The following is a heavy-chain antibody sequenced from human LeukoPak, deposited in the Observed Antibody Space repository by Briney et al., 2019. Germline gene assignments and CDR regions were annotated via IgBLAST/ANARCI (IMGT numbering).Heavy chain of an antibody. Sequence: ASVKVSCKTSGYTFTEYDIMWVRQAPGQGLEWMGRMSAENGNTNYAQKFQDRVTMTTDRSTNTASMELRGLKSDDTATYYCARDLSPPFDFWAGYFTGQPVDFWGQGTLVTVSS. CDR1: GYTFTEYD. D-gene: IGHD3/OR15-3a*01. J-gene: IGHJ4*02. CDR3: ARDLSPPFDFWAGYFTGQPVDF. V-gene: IGHV1-18*01. CDR2: MSAENGNT.